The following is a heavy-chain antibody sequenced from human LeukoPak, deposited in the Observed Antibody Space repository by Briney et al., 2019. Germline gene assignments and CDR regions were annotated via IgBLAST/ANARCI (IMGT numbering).Heavy chain of an antibody. V-gene: IGHV4-4*07. CDR2: VFTSGDT. D-gene: IGHD2-2*02. CDR1: GSSISPYY. Sequence: PSETLSLTCTVSGSSISPYYWSWIRQPAGKGLEWIGRVFTSGDTKYNSSLKSRVTMSVDTSKNHFSLKLISVTAADTAVYYCARSRCHNCAFDIWGQGTMVTVSS. CDR3: ARSRCHNCAFDI. J-gene: IGHJ3*02.